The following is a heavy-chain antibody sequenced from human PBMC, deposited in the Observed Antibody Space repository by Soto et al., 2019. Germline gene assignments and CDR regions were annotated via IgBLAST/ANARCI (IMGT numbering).Heavy chain of an antibody. V-gene: IGHV4-59*11. D-gene: IGHD6-19*01. CDR3: ARVGSSGWPPDY. Sequence: ASETLSLTCTVSGGSISGHYWIWSRQPPGEGMEWIGYIFYSAGTTYNNNPSLKSRVTISVDTSKNQFSLRLSSVTAADTAVYYCARVGSSGWPPDYWGQGTPVPVYS. CDR1: GGSISGHY. J-gene: IGHJ4*02. CDR2: IFYSAGTTY.